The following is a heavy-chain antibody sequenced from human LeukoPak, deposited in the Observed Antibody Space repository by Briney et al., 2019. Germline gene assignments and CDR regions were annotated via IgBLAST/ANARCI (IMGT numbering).Heavy chain of an antibody. V-gene: IGHV1-69*13. D-gene: IGHD5-24*01. CDR3: AREGMATNHIDY. J-gene: IGHJ4*02. CDR2: IIPIFGTA. CDR1: GGTFSSYA. Sequence: SVKVSCKASGGTFSSYAISWVRQAPGQGLEWMGGIIPIFGTANYAQKFQGRDTITADESTSTAYMELSSLRSEDTAVYYCAREGMATNHIDYWGQGTLVTVSS.